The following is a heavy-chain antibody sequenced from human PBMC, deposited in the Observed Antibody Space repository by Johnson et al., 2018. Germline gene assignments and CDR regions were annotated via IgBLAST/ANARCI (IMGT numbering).Heavy chain of an antibody. Sequence: QVQLQESGPGLVKXSETXSLXCTVSGGSISSSYWSWIRQPPGKALEWLGYMYNSGSTNYNPSLKSRATISVDMSKNQFSLILSSVTAADTAVYYWARSSIVGATIFGYWGQGTLVTVSS. V-gene: IGHV4-59*01. CDR3: ARSSIVGATIFGY. D-gene: IGHD1-26*01. J-gene: IGHJ4*02. CDR1: GGSISSSY. CDR2: MYNSGST.